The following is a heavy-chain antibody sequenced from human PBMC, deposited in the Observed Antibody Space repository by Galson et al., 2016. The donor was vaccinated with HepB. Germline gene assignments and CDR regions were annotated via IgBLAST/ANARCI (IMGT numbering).Heavy chain of an antibody. CDR2: LSSNDDA. Sequence: SLRLSCAASGSTFSNFGMHWVRQAPGKGLEWVAVLSSNDDAYYADSAKGRFTISRDNSNNTLYLQLDSLRPEDTAVYYCAKEVAQREDYFDHWGQGTLVTVSS. J-gene: IGHJ4*02. V-gene: IGHV3-30*19. D-gene: IGHD6-25*01. CDR1: GSTFSNFG. CDR3: AKEVAQREDYFDH.